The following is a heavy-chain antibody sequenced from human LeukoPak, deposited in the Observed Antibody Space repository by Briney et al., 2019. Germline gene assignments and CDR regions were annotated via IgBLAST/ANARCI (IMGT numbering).Heavy chain of an antibody. CDR1: GGSISSYY. Sequence: SETRSLTCTVSGGSISSYYWSWIRQPPGKGLEWIGYIYYSGSTNYDPSLKSRVTISVDTSKNQFSLKLSSVTAADTAVYYCASNSLLWAYWYFDLWGRGTLVAVSS. V-gene: IGHV4-59*08. CDR3: ASNSLLWAYWYFDL. J-gene: IGHJ2*01. D-gene: IGHD3-10*01. CDR2: IYYSGST.